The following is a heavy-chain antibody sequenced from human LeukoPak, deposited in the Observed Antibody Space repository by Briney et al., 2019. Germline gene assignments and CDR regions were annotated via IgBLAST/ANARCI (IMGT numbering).Heavy chain of an antibody. J-gene: IGHJ6*02. V-gene: IGHV3-23*05. CDR1: GFIFNVYA. CDR3: AKTGPQKRTFEGEAHMDV. Sequence: PGGSLRLSCAASGFIFNVYAMSWVRQAPGKGLEWVSSVSRSGTSKYYADSVKGRFTISRDNSKNMVFLQMNSLRAEDAAVYYCAKTGPQKRTFEGEAHMDVWGQGTTVSVSS. D-gene: IGHD3-9*01. CDR2: VSRSGTSK.